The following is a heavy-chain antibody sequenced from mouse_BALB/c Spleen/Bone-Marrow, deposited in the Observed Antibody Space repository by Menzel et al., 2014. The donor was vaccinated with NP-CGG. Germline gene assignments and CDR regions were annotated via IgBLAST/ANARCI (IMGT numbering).Heavy chain of an antibody. CDR1: GFNIKDTY. CDR2: IDPANGNT. D-gene: IGHD1-1*01. V-gene: IGHV14-3*02. J-gene: IGHJ4*01. Sequence: EVQLQQSGAELVKPGAPVKLSCTASGFNIKDTYMHWVKQRPEQGLEWIGRIDPANGNTKYDPKFQGKATITADTSSNTAYLQLSSLTSEDTAVYYCARSRGYGSSYYAMDYWGQGTSVTVSS. CDR3: ARSRGYGSSYYAMDY.